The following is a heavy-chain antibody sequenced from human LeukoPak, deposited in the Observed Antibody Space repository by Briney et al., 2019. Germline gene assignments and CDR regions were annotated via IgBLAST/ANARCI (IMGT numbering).Heavy chain of an antibody. CDR3: AREGGFYRPLDY. J-gene: IGHJ4*02. V-gene: IGHV4-4*02. CDR2: AHLDGRT. Sequence: SETLSLTCGVSGGSITTTTWWTWVRQPPGKGLEWIGEAHLDGRTNYNPSLESRLTISVDLSENHISLRLTSVTAADTAVYYCAREGGFYRPLDYSGQGTLGTVSS. CDR1: GGSITTTTW. D-gene: IGHD3-3*01.